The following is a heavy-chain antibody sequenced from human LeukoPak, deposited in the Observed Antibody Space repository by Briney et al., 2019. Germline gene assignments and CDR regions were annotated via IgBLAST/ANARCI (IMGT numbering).Heavy chain of an antibody. CDR2: INPSGGGT. Sequence: ASVKVSCKASGYTFTTYYLHWVRQARGQGVEWMGLINPSGGGTSYAQKFHGGVTIITDMNTSTVYMHLSSQTYEDPAMYYCPRDMPPKVGPKTYQSPGYFDYWGQGALVTVSS. V-gene: IGHV1-46*01. CDR3: PRDMPPKVGPKTYQSPGYFDY. D-gene: IGHD1-26*01. CDR1: GYTFTTYY. J-gene: IGHJ4*02.